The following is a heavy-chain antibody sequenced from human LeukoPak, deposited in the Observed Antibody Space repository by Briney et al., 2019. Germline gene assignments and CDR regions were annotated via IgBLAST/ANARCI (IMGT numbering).Heavy chain of an antibody. J-gene: IGHJ4*02. CDR1: GGSISSGDYY. CDR2: IYYSGST. Sequence: SQTLSLTCTVSGGSISSGDYYWSWIRQPPGKGLEWIGYIYYSGSTNYNPSLKSRVTISVDTSKNQFSLKLSSVTAADTAVYYCARGTYYDFWSGYSAYYFDYWGQGTLVTVSS. V-gene: IGHV4-30-4*01. CDR3: ARGTYYDFWSGYSAYYFDY. D-gene: IGHD3-3*01.